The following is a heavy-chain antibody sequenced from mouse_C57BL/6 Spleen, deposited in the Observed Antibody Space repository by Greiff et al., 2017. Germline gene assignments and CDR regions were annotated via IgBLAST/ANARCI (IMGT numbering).Heavy chain of an antibody. Sequence: EVQVVESGEGLVKPGGSLKLSCAASGFTFSSYAMSWVRQTPEKRLEWVAYISSGGDYIYYADTVKGRFTISRDNARTTLYKQMSSRKSEDTAMYYCRREPVITTRYFDYWGQGTTLTVSS. CDR3: RREPVITTRYFDY. CDR2: ISSGGDYI. CDR1: GFTFSSYA. V-gene: IGHV5-9-1*02. D-gene: IGHD1-1*01. J-gene: IGHJ2*01.